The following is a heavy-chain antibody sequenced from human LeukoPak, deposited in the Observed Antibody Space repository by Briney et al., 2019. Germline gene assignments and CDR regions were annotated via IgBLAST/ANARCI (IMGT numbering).Heavy chain of an antibody. D-gene: IGHD4-11*01. CDR3: ARGVPTTRNAFDI. V-gene: IGHV3-66*01. Sequence: GGSLRLSCAASGFTFSLYNMSRVRQAPGKGLEWVSVIYSGGSTYYADSVKGRFTISRDNSKNTLYLQMNSLRAEDTAGYYCARGVPTTRNAFDIWGQGTMVTVSS. CDR2: IYSGGST. CDR1: GFTFSLYN. J-gene: IGHJ3*02.